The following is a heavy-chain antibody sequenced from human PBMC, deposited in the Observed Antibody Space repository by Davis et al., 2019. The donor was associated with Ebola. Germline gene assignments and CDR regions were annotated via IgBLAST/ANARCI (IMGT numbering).Heavy chain of an antibody. J-gene: IGHJ5*02. CDR3: AVFSSGWYLSS. Sequence: AASVKVSCKASGYTFTSYALHWLRQAPGQRLEWMGWINAGNGNTKYSQKFQGRVTITRDTSASTAYMELSSLRSEDTAVYYCAVFSSGWYLSSWGQGTLVTVSS. CDR1: GYTFTSYA. CDR2: INAGNGNT. D-gene: IGHD6-19*01. V-gene: IGHV1-3*01.